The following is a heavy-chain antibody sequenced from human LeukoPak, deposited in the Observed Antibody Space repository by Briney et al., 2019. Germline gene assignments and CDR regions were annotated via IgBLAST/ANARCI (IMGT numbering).Heavy chain of an antibody. Sequence: GESLKISCKGSGYSFPTYLIAWGRQMPGKALEWVGIIYPDETNIRYSPSFQGQVTISADKSISPAYLQWSSLKASDTAMYYCARPPSRGYSSSFEYWRQGTLVTVSS. J-gene: IGHJ4*02. V-gene: IGHV5-51*01. CDR2: IYPDETNI. CDR1: GYSFPTYL. CDR3: ARPPSRGYSSSFEY. D-gene: IGHD2-2*03.